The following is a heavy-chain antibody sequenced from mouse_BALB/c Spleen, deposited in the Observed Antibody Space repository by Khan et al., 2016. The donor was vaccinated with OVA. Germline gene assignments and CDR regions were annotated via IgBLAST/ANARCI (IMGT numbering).Heavy chain of an antibody. CDR2: INTYTGEP. J-gene: IGHJ2*01. CDR1: GYTFKNYV. CDR3: LRFPGGY. Sequence: QIQLVQSGPELKKPGETVKISCKASGYTFKNYVMNWVKQSPGKGLKWMGWINTYTGEPTYDDDFKGRFAFSLETSARTAYLQINSRKNEDTATSFYLRFPGGYWGQGTTLTVSS. V-gene: IGHV9-3-1*01.